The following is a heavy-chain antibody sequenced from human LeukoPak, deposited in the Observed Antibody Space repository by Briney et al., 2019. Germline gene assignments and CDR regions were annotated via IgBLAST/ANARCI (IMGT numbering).Heavy chain of an antibody. D-gene: IGHD3-10*02. J-gene: IGHJ6*04. CDR3: AELGITMIGGV. Sequence: GGSLRLSCAASGFTFSSYGMHWVRQAPGKGLEWVTFIRYAGSSKYYADSVKGRFTISRDNSKNTLYLQMDSLRPEDTAVYYCAELGITMIGGVWGKGTTVTISS. CDR2: IRYAGSSK. V-gene: IGHV3-30*02. CDR1: GFTFSSYG.